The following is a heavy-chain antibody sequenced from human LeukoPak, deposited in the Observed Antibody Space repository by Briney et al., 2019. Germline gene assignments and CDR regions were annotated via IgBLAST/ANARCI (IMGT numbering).Heavy chain of an antibody. CDR3: ARGPYYDFWSGSGYYYYYMDV. D-gene: IGHD3-3*01. CDR2: MNPNSGNT. CDR1: GYTFTSYD. Sequence: EASVKVSCKASGYTFTSYDINWVRQATGQGLEWMGWMNPNSGNTGYAQKLQGRVTITRNTSISTAYMELSSLRSEDTAVYYCARGPYYDFWSGSGYYYYYMDVWGKGTTVTVSS. J-gene: IGHJ6*03. V-gene: IGHV1-8*03.